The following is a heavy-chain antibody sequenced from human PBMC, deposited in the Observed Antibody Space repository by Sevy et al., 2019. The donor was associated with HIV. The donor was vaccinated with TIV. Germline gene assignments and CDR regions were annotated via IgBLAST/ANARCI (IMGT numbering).Heavy chain of an antibody. J-gene: IGHJ3*02. V-gene: IGHV3-15*01. Sequence: GGSLRLSCAASGFTFSNAWMSWVRQAPGKGLEWVGHIKSKTDGGTKDYAAPVKGRFTISRDDSKNTLYLQMNSLKTEDTAVYYCTTDEDDAFDIWGQGTMVTVSS. CDR3: TTDEDDAFDI. CDR1: GFTFSNAW. CDR2: IKSKTDGGTK.